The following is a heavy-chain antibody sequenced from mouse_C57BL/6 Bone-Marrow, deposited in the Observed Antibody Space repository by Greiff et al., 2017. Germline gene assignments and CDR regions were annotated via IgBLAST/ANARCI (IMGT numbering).Heavy chain of an antibody. CDR2: ISDGGSYT. V-gene: IGHV5-4*01. CDR3: AREMFFDY. Sequence: EVKLMESGGGLVKPGGSLKLSCAASGFTFSSYAMSWVRQTPDKRLEWVATISDGGSYTYYPDNVKGRFTISRDNAKTNLYLQMSHLKSEDTAMYYCAREMFFDYWGQGTTLTVSS. CDR1: GFTFSSYA. J-gene: IGHJ2*01.